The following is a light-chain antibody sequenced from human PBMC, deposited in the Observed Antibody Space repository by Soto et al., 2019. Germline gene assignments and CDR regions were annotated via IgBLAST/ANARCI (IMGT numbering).Light chain of an antibody. CDR1: QSVSSY. J-gene: IGKJ2*01. V-gene: IGKV3-11*01. CDR3: QHYNNWPPYT. CDR2: DAS. Sequence: EIVLTQSPATLSLYPGERATLSCRASQSVSSYLAWYQQKPGQAPRLLIYDASNRATGIPARFSGSGSGTDFTLTISSLEPEDFAVYYCQHYNNWPPYTFGQGTKLEIK.